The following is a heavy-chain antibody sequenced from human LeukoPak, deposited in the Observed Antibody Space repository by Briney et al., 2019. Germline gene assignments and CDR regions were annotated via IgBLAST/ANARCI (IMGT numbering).Heavy chain of an antibody. CDR1: GFTFSSYW. CDR3: ARDEIYYDILTGYRHFDY. V-gene: IGHV3-7*01. J-gene: IGHJ4*02. CDR2: IKQDGSEK. D-gene: IGHD3-9*01. Sequence: GGSLRLSCEASGFTFSSYWMSWVRQAPGKGLEWVANIKQDGSEKKYLDSVKGRFTISRDNAKNSMYLQMNSLRAEDTAVYYCARDEIYYDILTGYRHFDYWGQGTLVTVSS.